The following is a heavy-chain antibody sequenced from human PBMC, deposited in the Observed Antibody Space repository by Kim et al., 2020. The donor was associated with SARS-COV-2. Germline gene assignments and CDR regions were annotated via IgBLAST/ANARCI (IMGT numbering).Heavy chain of an antibody. V-gene: IGHV1-69*13. CDR1: GGTFSSYA. CDR2: IIPIFGTA. J-gene: IGHJ6*03. CDR3: ARVPSGDGAYYYYYMDV. D-gene: IGHD2-21*02. Sequence: SVKVSCKASGGTFSSYAISWVRQAPGQGLEWMGGIIPIFGTANYAQKFQGRVTITADESTSTAYMELSSLRSEDTAVYYCARVPSGDGAYYYYYMDVWGKGTTVTVSS.